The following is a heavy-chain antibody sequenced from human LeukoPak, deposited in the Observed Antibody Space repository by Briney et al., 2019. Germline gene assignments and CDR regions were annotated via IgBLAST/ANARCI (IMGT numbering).Heavy chain of an antibody. CDR3: ARGESGVGALDY. V-gene: IGHV4-59*01. D-gene: IGHD1-26*01. Sequence: SETLSLTCTVSGGSISSYYWSWIRQPPGKGLEWIGYIYYSGSTNYNPSLKSRVTISVDTSKNQFSLKLSSVTAADTAVYYCARGESGVGALDYWGQGTLVTVSS. CDR1: GGSISSYY. J-gene: IGHJ4*02. CDR2: IYYSGST.